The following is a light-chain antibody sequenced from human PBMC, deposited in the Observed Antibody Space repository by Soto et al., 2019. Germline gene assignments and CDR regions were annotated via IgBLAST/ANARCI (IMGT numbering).Light chain of an antibody. J-gene: IGLJ7*01. Sequence: QSVLTQPPSVSGAPGQRVTISCTGTRSNIGAGYDVHWYQQIPGTAPKLLIYGNSNRPSGVPDRFSGSRSGTSASLAITGLQAEDEADYYCQSYDISLSGRVFGGGTQLTVL. CDR2: GNS. CDR3: QSYDISLSGRV. V-gene: IGLV1-40*01. CDR1: RSNIGAGYD.